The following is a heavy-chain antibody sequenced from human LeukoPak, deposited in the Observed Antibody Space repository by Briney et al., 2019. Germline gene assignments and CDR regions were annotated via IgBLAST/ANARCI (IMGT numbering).Heavy chain of an antibody. D-gene: IGHD6-19*01. V-gene: IGHV1-18*04. CDR3: ARDPTSQQWLVTHFDY. CDR2: ITAFNDNT. J-gene: IGHJ4*02. Sequence: GASVKVSCKASGFALTTYNIVWLRQAPGQGLEWVGWITAFNDNTNYAQKLQGRVTMTTDTSTSTAYMELRSLRSDDTAVYYCARDPTSQQWLVTHFDYWGQGTLVTVSS. CDR1: GFALTTYN.